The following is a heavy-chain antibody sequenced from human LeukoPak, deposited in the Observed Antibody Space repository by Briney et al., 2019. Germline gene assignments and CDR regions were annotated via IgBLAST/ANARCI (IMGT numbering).Heavy chain of an antibody. Sequence: GRSLRLSCAASGFTFSSYAMHWVRQAPGKGLEWVAVISYDGSNKYYADSVKGRFTISRDNSKNTLYLQMNSLRAEDTAVYYCARSGYCSGGSFCSIYDYVWGSYRSNYYYGMDVWGQGTTVTVSS. D-gene: IGHD3-16*02. CDR3: ARSGYCSGGSFCSIYDYVWGSYRSNYYYGMDV. CDR1: GFTFSSYA. V-gene: IGHV3-30-3*01. CDR2: ISYDGSNK. J-gene: IGHJ6*02.